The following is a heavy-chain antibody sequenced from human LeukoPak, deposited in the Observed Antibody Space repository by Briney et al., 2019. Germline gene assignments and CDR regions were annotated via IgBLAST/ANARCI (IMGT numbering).Heavy chain of an antibody. J-gene: IGHJ6*02. V-gene: IGHV4-59*08. CDR1: GGSISSYY. CDR3: ARRRIAARRHYYYGMDV. D-gene: IGHD6-6*01. Sequence: PSETLSLTCTVFGGSISSYYWSWIRQPPGKGLEWIGYIYYSGSTNYNPSLKSRVTISVDTSKNQFSLKLSSVTATDTAVYYCARRRIAARRHYYYGMDVWGQGTTVTVSS. CDR2: IYYSGST.